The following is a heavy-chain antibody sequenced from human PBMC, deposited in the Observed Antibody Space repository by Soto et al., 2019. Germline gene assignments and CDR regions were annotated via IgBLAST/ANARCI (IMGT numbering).Heavy chain of an antibody. CDR2: ISASGGAT. V-gene: IGHV3-23*01. CDR3: ATNPLSITIFGVVIHDQYYFDY. J-gene: IGHJ4*02. D-gene: IGHD3-3*01. Sequence: GGSLRLSCVASRFTFTSYAMSWVRQAPGKGLEWVAAISASGGATIHADSVKGRLTISRDNSKNTLYLQMNSLRAEDTAVYYCATNPLSITIFGVVIHDQYYFDYWGQGTLVTVSS. CDR1: RFTFTSYA.